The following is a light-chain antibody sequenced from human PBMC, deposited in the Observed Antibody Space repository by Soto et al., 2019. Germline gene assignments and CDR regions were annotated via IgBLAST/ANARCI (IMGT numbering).Light chain of an antibody. J-gene: IGLJ1*01. CDR2: GNS. V-gene: IGLV1-40*01. Sequence: QSVLTQPTSVSGAPGQRVTISCTGSSSNIGAGYDVHWYQQLPGTAPKLLIYGNSNRPSGVPDRFSGSKSGTSASLAITGLQVEDEADYYGQSYDSSLSGYVFGTGTKLTVL. CDR1: SSNIGAGYD. CDR3: QSYDSSLSGYV.